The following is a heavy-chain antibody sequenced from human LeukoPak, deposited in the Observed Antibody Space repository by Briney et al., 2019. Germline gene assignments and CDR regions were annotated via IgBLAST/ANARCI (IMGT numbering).Heavy chain of an antibody. CDR3: ARGRGSGWYDAFDI. J-gene: IGHJ3*02. V-gene: IGHV3-33*01. CDR2: IWYDGSNK. Sequence: GRSLRLSCAASGFTFSSHGMHWVRQAPGKGLEWLAVIWYDGSNKFYADSVRGRFTISRDNSKNTLYVQMNSLRAEDTAVYYCARGRGSGWYDAFDIWGQGTMVTVSS. D-gene: IGHD6-19*01. CDR1: GFTFSSHG.